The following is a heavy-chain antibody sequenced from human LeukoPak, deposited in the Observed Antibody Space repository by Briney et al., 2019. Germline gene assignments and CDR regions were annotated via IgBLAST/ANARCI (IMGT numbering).Heavy chain of an antibody. D-gene: IGHD6-6*01. CDR2: IKEDGSEK. V-gene: IGHV3-7*01. J-gene: IGHJ4*02. CDR1: GFTFSNAW. CDR3: ARYARGPLD. Sequence: GGTLRLSCAASGFTFSNAWMSWVRQAPGKGLECVANIKEDGSEKNYVDSVKGRFTTSRDNAKNSLYLQMNSLRAEDTAVYYCARYARGPLDWGQGTLVTVSS.